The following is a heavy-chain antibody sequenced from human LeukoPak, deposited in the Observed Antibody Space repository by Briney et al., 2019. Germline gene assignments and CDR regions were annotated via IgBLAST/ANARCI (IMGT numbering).Heavy chain of an antibody. CDR2: IYYSASS. CDR3: SRVQLLRHTGYCNSTSCSLKGSYFDY. CDR1: GGSISSYY. V-gene: IGHV4-59*01. Sequence: SETLSLTCTVTGGSISSYYWSWIRQPPGKGLEWIGYIYYSASSNYNPSLKSQVTISVDTSKNQFSLKLSSVTAEDTALYYCSRVQLLRHTGYCNSTSCSLKGSYFDYWGQGTLVTVSS. J-gene: IGHJ4*02. D-gene: IGHD2-2*03.